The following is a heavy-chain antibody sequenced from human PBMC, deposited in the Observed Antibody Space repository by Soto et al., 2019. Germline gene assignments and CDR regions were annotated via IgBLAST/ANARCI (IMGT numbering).Heavy chain of an antibody. J-gene: IGHJ3*02. V-gene: IGHV4-4*07. CDR2: VYITGST. Sequence: QVQLQESGPGLVKPSETLSLTCNVSGGSISTFYWNWIRQSAEKGLEWIGRVYITGSTNYHPSLKSQVTMSVDTSENQFSLKMSSVTAADTAVYYCARGGRDGFDIWGQGTRVTVSS. CDR3: ARGGRDGFDI. CDR1: GGSISTFY.